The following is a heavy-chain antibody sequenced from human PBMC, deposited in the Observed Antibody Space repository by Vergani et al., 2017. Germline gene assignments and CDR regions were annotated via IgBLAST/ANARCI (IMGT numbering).Heavy chain of an antibody. Sequence: QVQLQESGPGLVKPSETLSLTCSVSGGSISTYYWSWIRQPPGKGLEWIGYIYYSGSTNYNPSLKSRVTISVDTSKNQFSLKLSSVTAADTAVYYCARDRGSGSYYDFDYWGQGTLVTVSS. V-gene: IGHV4-59*12. CDR1: GGSISTYY. CDR3: ARDRGSGSYYDFDY. J-gene: IGHJ4*02. CDR2: IYYSGST. D-gene: IGHD1-26*01.